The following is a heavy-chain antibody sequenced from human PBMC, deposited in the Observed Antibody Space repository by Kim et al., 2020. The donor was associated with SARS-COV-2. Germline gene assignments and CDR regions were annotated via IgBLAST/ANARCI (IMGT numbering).Heavy chain of an antibody. CDR1: GFTFSSYA. Sequence: GWSLRLSCAASGFTFSSYAMSWVRQAPGKGLEWVSAISGSGGSTYYADSVKGRFTISRDNSKNTLYLQMNSLRAEDTAVYYCANDHSSWYYFDYWGQGTLVTVSS. D-gene: IGHD6-13*01. V-gene: IGHV3-23*01. CDR2: ISGSGGST. J-gene: IGHJ4*02. CDR3: ANDHSSWYYFDY.